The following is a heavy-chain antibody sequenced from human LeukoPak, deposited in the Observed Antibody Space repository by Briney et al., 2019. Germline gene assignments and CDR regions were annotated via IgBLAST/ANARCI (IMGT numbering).Heavy chain of an antibody. CDR1: GGSISSYY. Sequence: SETLSLTCTVSGGSISSYYWSWIRQPPGKGLEWIGYIYYSGSTNYNPSLKSRVTISVDTSKNQFSLKLSSVTAADTAVYYCAAVQDYYDSSGYYSDAFDIWGQGTMVTVSS. CDR2: IYYSGST. V-gene: IGHV4-59*01. J-gene: IGHJ3*02. D-gene: IGHD3-22*01. CDR3: AAVQDYYDSSGYYSDAFDI.